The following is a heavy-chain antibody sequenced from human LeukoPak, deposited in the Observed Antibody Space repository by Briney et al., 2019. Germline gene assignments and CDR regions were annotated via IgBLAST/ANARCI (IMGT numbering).Heavy chain of an antibody. Sequence: GGSLRLSCAASGFTFSSYWMHWVLQAPGKGLLWVSRINSDGSTTTYADSVKGRFTISRDNAKSTLYLQMNSLRAEDTAVYYCARGYSGSYRVDYWGQGTLVTVSS. J-gene: IGHJ4*02. CDR1: GFTFSSYW. D-gene: IGHD1-26*01. CDR3: ARGYSGSYRVDY. V-gene: IGHV3-74*01. CDR2: INSDGSTT.